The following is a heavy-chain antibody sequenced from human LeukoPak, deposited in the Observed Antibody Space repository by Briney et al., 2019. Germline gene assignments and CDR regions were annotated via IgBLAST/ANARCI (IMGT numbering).Heavy chain of an antibody. J-gene: IGHJ4*02. CDR3: ATYRQVLLPFES. D-gene: IGHD2-8*02. CDR1: GITFSSYA. V-gene: IGHV3-23*01. CDR2: ISGSGRST. Sequence: GGSLRLSCAASGITFSSYAMSWVRQAPGKGLEWVSGISGSGRSTFYADSVKGRFTISRDNSKNTLYLQMNSLRAADTAVYYCATYRQVLLPFESWGQGTLVTVSS.